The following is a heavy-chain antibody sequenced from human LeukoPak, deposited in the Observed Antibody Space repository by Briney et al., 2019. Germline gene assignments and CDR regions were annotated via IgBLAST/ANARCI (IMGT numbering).Heavy chain of an antibody. CDR1: GGSISSGYY. V-gene: IGHV4-34*01. CDR2: INHSGST. D-gene: IGHD1-7*01. CDR3: ARALTGTKNWFDP. Sequence: PSETLSLTCTVSGGSISSGYYWSWIRQPPGKGLEWIGEINHSGSTNYNPSLKSRVTISVDTSKNQFSLKLSSVTAADTAVYYCARALTGTKNWFDPWGQGTLVTVSS. J-gene: IGHJ5*02.